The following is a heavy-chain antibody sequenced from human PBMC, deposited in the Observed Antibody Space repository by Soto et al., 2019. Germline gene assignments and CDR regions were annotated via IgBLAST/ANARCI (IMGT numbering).Heavy chain of an antibody. CDR2: IYQSGSA. J-gene: IGHJ4*02. Sequence: NPSETLSLTCAVSGDSISSGGYSWSWIRQPPGKGLEWIGYIYQSGSAFYNPSLKSRATISVDTSKNHFSLKLSSLTAADTAVYYCARGDSTVTSASQQFDYWGPGTLVTVSS. CDR1: GDSISSGGYS. V-gene: IGHV4-30-2*01. CDR3: ARGDSTVTSASQQFDY. D-gene: IGHD4-17*01.